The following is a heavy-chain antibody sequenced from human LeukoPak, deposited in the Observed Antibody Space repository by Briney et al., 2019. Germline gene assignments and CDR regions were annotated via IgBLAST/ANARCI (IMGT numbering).Heavy chain of an antibody. CDR3: APGDNWGTDY. Sequence: SETLSLTCAVSGGSISSGGYSWSWIRQPPGKGLEWIGYIYHSGSTNYNPSLKSRVTISVDTSKNQFSLKLSSVTAADTAVYYCAPGDNWGTDYWGQGTLVTVSS. CDR2: IYHSGST. J-gene: IGHJ4*02. D-gene: IGHD7-27*01. V-gene: IGHV4-30-2*02. CDR1: GGSISSGGYS.